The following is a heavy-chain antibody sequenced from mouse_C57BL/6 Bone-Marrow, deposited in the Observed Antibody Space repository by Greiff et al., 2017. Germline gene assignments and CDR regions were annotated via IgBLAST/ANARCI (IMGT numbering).Heavy chain of an antibody. D-gene: IGHD1-1*01. CDR3: ARPITTVVDPPGY. J-gene: IGHJ2*01. CDR2: IHPNSGST. V-gene: IGHV1-64*01. Sequence: QVQLQQSGAELVKPGASVKLSCKASGYTFTSYWMHWVKQRPGQGLEWIGMIHPNSGSTNYNEKFKSKATLTVDKSSSTAYMQLSSLTSEDSAVYYCARPITTVVDPPGYWGQGTTLTVSS. CDR1: GYTFTSYW.